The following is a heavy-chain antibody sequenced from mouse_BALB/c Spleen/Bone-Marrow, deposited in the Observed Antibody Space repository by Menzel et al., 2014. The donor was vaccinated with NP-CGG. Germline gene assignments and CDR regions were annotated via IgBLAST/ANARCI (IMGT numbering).Heavy chain of an antibody. Sequence: VQLQQSGAELVKPGASVKLSCTASGFNFXDTYMHWVKQRPEQGLEWIGRIDPANGNTKYDPKFQGKATITADTSSNTAYLQLSSLTTEDTAVYYCARYNYGSSQFAYWGQGTLVTVSA. CDR3: ARYNYGSSQFAY. CDR1: GFNFXDTY. CDR2: IDPANGNT. V-gene: IGHV14-3*02. D-gene: IGHD1-1*01. J-gene: IGHJ3*01.